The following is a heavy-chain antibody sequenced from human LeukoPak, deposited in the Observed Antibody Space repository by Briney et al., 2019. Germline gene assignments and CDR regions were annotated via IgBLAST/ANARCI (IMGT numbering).Heavy chain of an antibody. CDR3: ARRRRARLDY. D-gene: IGHD6-6*01. J-gene: IGHJ4*02. V-gene: IGHV4-39*01. Sequence: SETLSLTCTVSGGSISSSSYYWGWIRQPPGKGLEWIGSIYYSGSTYYNPSLKSRVTISVDTSKNQFSLKLSSVTAADTAVYYCARRRRARLDYWGQGTLVTVSS. CDR2: IYYSGST. CDR1: GGSISSSSYY.